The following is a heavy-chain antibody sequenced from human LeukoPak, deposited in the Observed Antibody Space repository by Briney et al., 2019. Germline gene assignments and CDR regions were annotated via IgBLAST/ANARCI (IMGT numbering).Heavy chain of an antibody. Sequence: GASVKVSCKPSGYTFTTYGISWVRQAPGQGLEWMGWIDPKSGGTKYAQKVQGRVTMTRDMSISTAYMDLRRLKSDDTAVYYCVRDMDRGQWLVRPYNWGQGTLVTVSS. J-gene: IGHJ4*02. CDR1: GYTFTTYG. CDR3: VRDMDRGQWLVRPYN. CDR2: IDPKSGGT. D-gene: IGHD6-19*01. V-gene: IGHV1-2*02.